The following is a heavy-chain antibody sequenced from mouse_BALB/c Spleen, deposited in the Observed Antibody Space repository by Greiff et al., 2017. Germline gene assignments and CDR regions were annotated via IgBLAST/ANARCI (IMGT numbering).Heavy chain of an antibody. Sequence: VQGVESGPGLVAPSQSLSITCTVSGFSLTGYGVNWVRQPPGKGLEWLGMIWGDGSTDYNSALKSRLSISKDNSKSQVFLKMNSLQTDDTARYYCARGPYYSNYWFAYWGQGTLVTVSA. CDR1: GFSLTGYG. CDR2: IWGDGST. V-gene: IGHV2-6-7*01. J-gene: IGHJ3*01. CDR3: ARGPYYSNYWFAY. D-gene: IGHD2-5*01.